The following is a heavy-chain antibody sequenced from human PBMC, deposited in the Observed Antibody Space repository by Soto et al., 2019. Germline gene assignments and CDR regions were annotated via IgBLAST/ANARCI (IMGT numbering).Heavy chain of an antibody. CDR1: GYTFTSYG. J-gene: IGHJ4*02. Sequence: ASVKVSCKASGYTFTSYGISWVRQAPGQGLEWMGWISAYNGNTNYAQKLQGRVTMTTDTSTSTAYMELRSLRSDDTAVYYCARDLNSGYDSYPWWYFDYWGQGTLVTVSS. CDR3: ARDLNSGYDSYPWWYFDY. V-gene: IGHV1-18*01. D-gene: IGHD5-12*01. CDR2: ISAYNGNT.